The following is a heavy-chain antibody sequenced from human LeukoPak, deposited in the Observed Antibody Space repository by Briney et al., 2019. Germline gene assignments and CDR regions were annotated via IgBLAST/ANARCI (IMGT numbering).Heavy chain of an antibody. CDR1: GYTFTSYY. D-gene: IGHD3-10*01. J-gene: IGHJ6*02. CDR3: ARVMSSTMVRGVMRYYYYGMDV. Sequence: AAVKVSCKASGYTFTSYYMHWVRQAPGQGLEWMGTINPSGGSRSYAQKFQGRVTMTRDTSTSTAYMELRSLRSDDTAVYYCARVMSSTMVRGVMRYYYYGMDVWGQGTTVTVSS. CDR2: INPSGGSR. V-gene: IGHV1-46*01.